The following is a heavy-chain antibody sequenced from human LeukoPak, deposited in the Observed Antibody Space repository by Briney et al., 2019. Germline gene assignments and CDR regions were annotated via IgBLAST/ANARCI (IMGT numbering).Heavy chain of an antibody. D-gene: IGHD2-2*01. CDR2: IIPIFGTA. V-gene: IGHV1-69*05. J-gene: IGHJ5*02. CDR3: AITLLRYCSSTSCYPDP. Sequence: PSVKVSCKASGGPFSSYAISWVRQSPGQGLEWMGGIIPIFGTANYAQKFQGRVTITTDESTSTAYMELSSLRSEDTAVYYCAITLLRYCSSTSCYPDPWGQGTLVTVSS. CDR1: GGPFSSYA.